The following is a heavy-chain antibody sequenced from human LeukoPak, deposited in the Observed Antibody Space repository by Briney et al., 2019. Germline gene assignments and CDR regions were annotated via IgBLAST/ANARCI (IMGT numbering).Heavy chain of an antibody. J-gene: IGHJ3*02. D-gene: IGHD3-16*01. CDR1: GFTFSSYW. V-gene: IGHV3-74*01. CDR2: INSDGSST. CDR3: ARPQKLGGMAAFDI. Sequence: PGGSLRLSCAASGFTFSSYWMHWVRQGPGKGLVWVSRINSDGSSTSYADSVKGRFTISRDNAKNTLYLQMNSLRAEDTAVYYCARPQKLGGMAAFDIWGQGTMVTVSS.